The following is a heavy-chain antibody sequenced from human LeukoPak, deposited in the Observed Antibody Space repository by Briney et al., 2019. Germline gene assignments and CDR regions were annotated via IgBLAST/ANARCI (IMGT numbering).Heavy chain of an antibody. CDR3: ASFWVGATRRPDFDFDY. J-gene: IGHJ4*02. V-gene: IGHV3-23*01. Sequence: HPGGSLRLSCAGSGFTFSSYPMSWVRQAPGKGLQWVSAISNGGGSAYYADSVKGRFTISRDNSKNTLYLQMNSLRAEDTAVYYCASFWVGATRRPDFDFDYWGQGTLVTVSS. CDR1: GFTFSSYP. CDR2: ISNGGGSA. D-gene: IGHD1-26*01.